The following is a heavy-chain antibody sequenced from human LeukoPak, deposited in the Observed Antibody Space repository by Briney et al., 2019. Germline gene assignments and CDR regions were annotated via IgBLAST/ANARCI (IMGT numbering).Heavy chain of an antibody. CDR2: IIPILGIA. CDR3: ASTTTYYGGNSGGLFDY. CDR1: GGTFSSYA. Sequence: SVKVPCKASGGTFSSYAISWVRQAPGQGLEWMGRIIPILGIANYAQKFQGRVTITADKSTSTAYMELSSLRSEDTAVYYCASTTTYYGGNSGGLFDYWGQGTLVTVSS. D-gene: IGHD4-23*01. V-gene: IGHV1-69*04. J-gene: IGHJ4*02.